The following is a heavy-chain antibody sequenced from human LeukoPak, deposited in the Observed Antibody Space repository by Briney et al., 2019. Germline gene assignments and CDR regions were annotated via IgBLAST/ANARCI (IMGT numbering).Heavy chain of an antibody. Sequence: SQTLSLTCTVSGGSISSGDYYWSWIRQPPGKGLEWIGEINHSGSTNYNPSLKSRVTISVDTSKNQFSLKLSSVTAADTAVYYCARGYSGYDYNYFDYWGQGTLVTVSS. CDR1: GGSISSGDYY. V-gene: IGHV4-30-4*08. D-gene: IGHD5-12*01. J-gene: IGHJ4*02. CDR3: ARGYSGYDYNYFDY. CDR2: INHSGST.